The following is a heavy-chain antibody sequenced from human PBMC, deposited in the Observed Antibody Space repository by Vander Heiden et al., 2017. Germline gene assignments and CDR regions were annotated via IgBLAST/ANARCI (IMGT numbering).Heavy chain of an antibody. Sequence: QVQLQESGPRLVKPSQTLSLTCTFSGGSVSSDTYYWSWIRQHPGKALEWIGYIYYSGRADYNPSLKSRVTISLDTSSNQFSLRLTSVTAADTAVYYCGKVPQSSYYYYGMDVWGQGTTVTVSS. J-gene: IGHJ6*02. V-gene: IGHV4-31*03. CDR2: IYYSGRA. CDR1: GGSVSSDTYY. CDR3: GKVPQSSYYYYGMDV.